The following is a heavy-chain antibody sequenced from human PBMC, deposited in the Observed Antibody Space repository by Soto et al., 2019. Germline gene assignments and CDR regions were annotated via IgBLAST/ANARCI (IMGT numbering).Heavy chain of an antibody. V-gene: IGHV3-33*01. CDR2: IWYDGSNK. J-gene: IGHJ6*02. Sequence: QVQLVESGGGVVQPGRSLRLSCAASGFTFSSYGMHWVRQAPGKGLERVAVIWYDGSNKYYADSVKGRFTISRDNSKNTLDLQMNSLRAEDTAVYYCARALGAYGMDVWGQGTTVTVSS. CDR3: ARALGAYGMDV. CDR1: GFTFSSYG. D-gene: IGHD3-16*01.